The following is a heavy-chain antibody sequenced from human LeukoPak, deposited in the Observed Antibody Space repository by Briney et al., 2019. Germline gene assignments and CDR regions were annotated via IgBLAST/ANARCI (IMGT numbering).Heavy chain of an antibody. D-gene: IGHD3-22*01. CDR2: IYTSGST. V-gene: IGHV4-61*02. J-gene: IGHJ3*02. CDR3: ARDHVGGYYDSSGWYAFDI. Sequence: SETLSLTCAVSGGSISSGGYSWSWIRQPAGKGLEWIGRIYTSGSTNYNPSLKSRVTMSVDTSKNQFSLKLSSVTAADTAVYYCARDHVGGYYDSSGWYAFDIWGQGTMVTVSS. CDR1: GGSISSGGYS.